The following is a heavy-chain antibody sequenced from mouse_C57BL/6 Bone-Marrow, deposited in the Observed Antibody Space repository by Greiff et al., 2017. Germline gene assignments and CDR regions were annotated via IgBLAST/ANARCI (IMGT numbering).Heavy chain of an antibody. Sequence: EVKLMESGGGLVKPGGSLKLSCAASGFTFSSYAMSWVRQTPEKRLEWVATISDGGSYTYYPDNVKGRFTISRDNAKNNLYLQMSHLKSEDTAMYYCARGPLGRDYFDDWGQGTTLTVSS. CDR1: GFTFSSYA. V-gene: IGHV5-4*03. CDR2: ISDGGSYT. CDR3: ARGPLGRDYFDD. J-gene: IGHJ2*01. D-gene: IGHD4-1*01.